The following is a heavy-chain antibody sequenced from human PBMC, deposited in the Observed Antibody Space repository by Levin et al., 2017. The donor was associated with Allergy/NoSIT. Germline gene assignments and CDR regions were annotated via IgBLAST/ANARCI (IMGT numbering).Heavy chain of an antibody. CDR3: AKDLYSSSWSSFDY. Sequence: SCAASGFTFSSYAMSWVRQAPGKGLEWVSAISGSGGSTYYADSVKGRFTISRDNSKNTLYLQMNSLRAEDTAVYYCAKDLYSSSWSSFDYWGQGTLVTVSS. V-gene: IGHV3-23*01. D-gene: IGHD6-13*01. CDR1: GFTFSSYA. CDR2: ISGSGGST. J-gene: IGHJ4*02.